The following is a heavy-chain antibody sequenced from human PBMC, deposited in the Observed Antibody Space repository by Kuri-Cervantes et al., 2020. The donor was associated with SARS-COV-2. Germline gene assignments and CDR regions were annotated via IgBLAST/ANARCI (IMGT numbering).Heavy chain of an antibody. CDR2: ISGSGAST. V-gene: IGHV3-23*01. Sequence: GESLKISCAASGFTFSGSAMHWVRQAPGKGLEWVSTISGSGASTFYADSVKGRFTISRDNSKNTLYLQMNSLRAEDSAVYCCAKALVATMIVFDYWGQGTLVTVSS. D-gene: IGHD3-22*01. CDR3: AKALVATMIVFDY. CDR1: GFTFSGSA. J-gene: IGHJ4*02.